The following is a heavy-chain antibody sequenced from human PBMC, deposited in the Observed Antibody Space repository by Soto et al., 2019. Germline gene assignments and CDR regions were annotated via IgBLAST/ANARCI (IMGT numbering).Heavy chain of an antibody. CDR1: GFTFSSYA. CDR3: AKRGYSSGWSHYFDY. D-gene: IGHD6-19*01. J-gene: IGHJ4*02. Sequence: EVPLLESGGGLVQPGGSLRLSCAASGFTFSSYAMSWVRQAPGKGLEWVSAISGSGGSTYYADSVQGRFTISRDNSKNTLYLQMNSLRAEDTAVYYCAKRGYSSGWSHYFDYWGQGTLVTVSS. V-gene: IGHV3-23*01. CDR2: ISGSGGST.